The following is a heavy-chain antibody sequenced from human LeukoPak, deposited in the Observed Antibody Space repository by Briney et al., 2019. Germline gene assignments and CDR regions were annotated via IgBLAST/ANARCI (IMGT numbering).Heavy chain of an antibody. J-gene: IGHJ4*02. CDR2: INIYNGNT. D-gene: IGHD6-13*01. CDR1: GYTFTTYG. CDR3: ARDLTIVAAGTFGY. Sequence: GASVKVSCKASGYTFTTYGVSWVRQAPGQGPEWMGWINIYNGNTNYAQKFQGRVTMTTDTSTSTVYMELRSLRSDDTAIYYCARDLTIVAAGTFGYWGQGALVTVSS. V-gene: IGHV1-18*01.